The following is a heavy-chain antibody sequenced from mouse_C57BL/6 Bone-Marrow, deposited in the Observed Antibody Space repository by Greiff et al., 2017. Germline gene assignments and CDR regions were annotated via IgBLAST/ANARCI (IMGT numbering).Heavy chain of an antibody. J-gene: IGHJ3*01. CDR3: ARYYGS. CDR1: GYTFTSYW. CDR2: IDPSDSYT. Sequence: VQGVESGAELVRPGTSVKLSCKASGYTFTSYWMHWVKQRPGQGLEWIGVIDPSDSYTNYNQKFKGKATLTVDTSSSTAYMQLSSLTSEDSAVYYCARYYGSWGQGTLVTVSA. V-gene: IGHV1-59*01. D-gene: IGHD1-1*01.